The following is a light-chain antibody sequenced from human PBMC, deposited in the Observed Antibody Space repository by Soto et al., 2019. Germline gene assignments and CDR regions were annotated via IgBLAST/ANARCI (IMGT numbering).Light chain of an antibody. CDR3: TSYSSSITYV. J-gene: IGLJ1*01. CDR2: EVS. CDR1: SSDVGRYNL. V-gene: IGLV2-18*02. Sequence: QSVLTQPPSVSGSPGQSVTISCTGTSSDVGRYNLVSWYQQPPGTAPKLMIYEVSNRPSGVPDRFSGSKSGNTASLTISGLQAEDEADYYCTSYSSSITYVFGTRTKVTVL.